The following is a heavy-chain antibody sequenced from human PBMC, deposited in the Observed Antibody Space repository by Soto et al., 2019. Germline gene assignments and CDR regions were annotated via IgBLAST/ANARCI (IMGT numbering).Heavy chain of an antibody. Sequence: QVQLVESGGGVVQPGRSLRLSCAASGFTFSSYGMHWVRQAPGKGLEWVAVIWYDGSNKYYADSVKGRFTIFRDNSKNTLYLQMNSLRAEDTAVYYCARDYYGSGSYAFDIWGQGTMVTVSS. V-gene: IGHV3-33*01. CDR1: GFTFSSYG. J-gene: IGHJ3*02. CDR3: ARDYYGSGSYAFDI. D-gene: IGHD3-10*01. CDR2: IWYDGSNK.